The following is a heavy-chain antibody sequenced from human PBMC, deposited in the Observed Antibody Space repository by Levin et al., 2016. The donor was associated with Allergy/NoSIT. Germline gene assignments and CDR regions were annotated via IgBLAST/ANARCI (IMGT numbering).Heavy chain of an antibody. Sequence: RQAPGKGLEWNGYIYNSGSTYYNPSLKSRVTISLDTSKNQFSLTLSSVTAADTAVYFCASGNGDWVGLFDYWGQGTLVTVSS. V-gene: IGHV4-31*02. CDR3: ASGNGDWVGLFDY. D-gene: IGHD4-17*01. J-gene: IGHJ4*02. CDR2: IYNSGST.